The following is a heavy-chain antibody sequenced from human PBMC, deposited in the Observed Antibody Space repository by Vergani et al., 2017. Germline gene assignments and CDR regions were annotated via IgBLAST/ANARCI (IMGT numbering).Heavy chain of an antibody. D-gene: IGHD1-26*01. CDR2: FSGGGGST. V-gene: IGHV3-23*01. Sequence: EVQLLEWGGSLKHPGGSVTLSCAASVFTFSIYAMQWVPHAPGKGLEWVSAFSGGGGSTYHSDSFKGRFIIGRDNSRDTLSMQMNSLRPEDTATYYCVKGAGSYENFFDSWGQGTLVTVCS. CDR3: VKGAGSYENFFDS. CDR1: VFTFSIYA. J-gene: IGHJ4*02.